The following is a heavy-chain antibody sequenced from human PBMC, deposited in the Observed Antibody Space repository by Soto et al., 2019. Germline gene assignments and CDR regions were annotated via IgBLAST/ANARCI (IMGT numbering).Heavy chain of an antibody. CDR2: IGASGSTM. J-gene: IGHJ6*03. CDR1: GFTFSDCA. Sequence: GGSLRLSCAASGFTFSDCAMRWVRQAPGKGLEWVSAIGASGSTMYYVDSVKGRFTISRDNSKNTVYLQMNSLRAEDTAVYFCARVPSAEGTSTPQSYYYMDVWGKGTTVTVSS. CDR3: ARVPSAEGTSTPQSYYYMDV. V-gene: IGHV3-23*01.